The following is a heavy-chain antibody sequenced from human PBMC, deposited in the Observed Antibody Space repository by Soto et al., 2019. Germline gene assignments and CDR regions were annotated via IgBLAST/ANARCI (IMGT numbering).Heavy chain of an antibody. CDR1: GGTFSSYA. CDR3: ARHRVPKLVHEIDYYYYGMDG. V-gene: IGHV1-69*01. Sequence: QVQLVQSGAEVKKPGSSVKVSCKASGGTFSSYAISWVRQAPGQGLEWMGGIIPIFGTANYAQKFQGRVTITADESTSTAYMELSSLRSEDTAVYYCARHRVPKLVHEIDYYYYGMDGWGQVSTVTDYS. D-gene: IGHD6-13*01. J-gene: IGHJ6*02. CDR2: IIPIFGTA.